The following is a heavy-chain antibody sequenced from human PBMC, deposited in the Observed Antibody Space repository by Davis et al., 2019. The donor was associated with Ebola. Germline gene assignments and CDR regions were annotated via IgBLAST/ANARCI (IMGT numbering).Heavy chain of an antibody. J-gene: IGHJ6*02. CDR3: ARVKGITIFGVVTPVMDV. CDR1: GGTFSSYA. D-gene: IGHD3-3*01. Sequence: SVKVSCKASGGTFSSYAISWVRQAPGQGLEWMGGIIPIFGTANYAQKFQGRVTITADKSTSTAYMELSSLRSEDTAVYYCARVKGITIFGVVTPVMDVWGQGTTVTVSS. CDR2: IIPIFGTA. V-gene: IGHV1-69*06.